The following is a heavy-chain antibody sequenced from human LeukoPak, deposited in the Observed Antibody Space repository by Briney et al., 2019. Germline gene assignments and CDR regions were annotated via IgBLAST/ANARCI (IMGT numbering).Heavy chain of an antibody. Sequence: SETLSLTCTLSGGSISTYYWSWVRQPPGKGLEWIGYIYYTGSTDYNPSLKSRVTMSVDTSKNQFSLKLSSVTAADTAVYYCARVVSYHDAFDIWGQGTMVTVSS. J-gene: IGHJ3*02. D-gene: IGHD1-26*01. CDR1: GGSISTYY. CDR2: IYYTGST. V-gene: IGHV4-59*01. CDR3: ARVVSYHDAFDI.